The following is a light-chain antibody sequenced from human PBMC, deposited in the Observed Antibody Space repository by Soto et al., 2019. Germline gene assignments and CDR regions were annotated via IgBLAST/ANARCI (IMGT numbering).Light chain of an antibody. CDR2: GAS. CDR1: QSVRTT. V-gene: IGKV3-15*01. Sequence: EIVLTQSPATLPVSPGDRATLSCRASQSVRTTLAWYQHKPGQAPRLLIYGASTRATGIPARFSGSGSGTEFTLTISSLQSEDFAVYYCQQYNNWPRTFGQGTKVEIK. CDR3: QQYNNWPRT. J-gene: IGKJ1*01.